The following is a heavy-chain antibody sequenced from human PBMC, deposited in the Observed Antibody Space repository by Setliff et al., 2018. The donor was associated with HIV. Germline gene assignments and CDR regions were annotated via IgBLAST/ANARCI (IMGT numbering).Heavy chain of an antibody. J-gene: IGHJ4*02. Sequence: ASVKVSCKTSGYAFTDYSIHWVRQAPGQGLGWVGRINPDSRGTNYAQTFQGRVTMTRDTSVSTAYMELSRLKSDDTAVFYCARGIKGIATTGKYYFDYWGQGTLVTVSS. CDR2: INPDSRGT. CDR1: GYAFTDYS. D-gene: IGHD6-13*01. V-gene: IGHV1-2*06. CDR3: ARGIKGIATTGKYYFDY.